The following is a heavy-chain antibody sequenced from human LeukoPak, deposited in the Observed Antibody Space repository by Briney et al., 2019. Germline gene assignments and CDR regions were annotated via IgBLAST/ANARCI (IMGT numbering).Heavy chain of an antibody. CDR1: GGSISSSSYY. D-gene: IGHD4-17*01. CDR2: IYYSGST. CDR3: ARAPTSSYGDYRGGWGDFDY. J-gene: IGHJ4*02. Sequence: PSETLSLTCTVSGGSISSSSYYWGWIRQPPGKGLELIGSIYYSGSTYYNPSLKSRVTISVDTSKNQFSLKLSSVTAADTAVYYCARAPTSSYGDYRGGWGDFDYWGQGTLVTVSS. V-gene: IGHV4-39*01.